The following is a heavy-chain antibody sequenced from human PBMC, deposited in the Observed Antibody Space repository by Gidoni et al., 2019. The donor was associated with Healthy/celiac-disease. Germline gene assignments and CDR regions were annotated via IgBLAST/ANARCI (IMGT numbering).Heavy chain of an antibody. J-gene: IGHJ3*02. CDR3: ARLPVGATWAFDI. CDR2: IYPGDSDT. V-gene: IGHV5-51*01. D-gene: IGHD1-26*01. Sequence: QMPGKGLEWMGIIYPGDSDTRYSPSFQGQVTISDDKSISTASLQWSTLKASDTAMYYCARLPVGATWAFDIWGQGTLVTVSS.